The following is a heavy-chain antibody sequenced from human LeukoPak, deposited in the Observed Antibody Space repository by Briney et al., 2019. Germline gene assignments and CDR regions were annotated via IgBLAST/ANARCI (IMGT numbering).Heavy chain of an antibody. CDR3: AKDGFYYYGSGSYPDYYYYYYMDV. D-gene: IGHD3-10*01. CDR1: GFTFSSYG. J-gene: IGHJ6*03. Sequence: PGGSLRLSCAASGFTFSSYGMHWVRQAPGKGLEWVAFIRYDGSNKYYADSVKGRFTISRDNSKNTLYLQMNSLRAEDTAVYYCAKDGFYYYGSGSYPDYYYYYYMDVWGKGTTVTISS. V-gene: IGHV3-30*02. CDR2: IRYDGSNK.